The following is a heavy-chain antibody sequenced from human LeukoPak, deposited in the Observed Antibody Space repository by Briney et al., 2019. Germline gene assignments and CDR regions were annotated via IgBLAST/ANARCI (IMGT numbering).Heavy chain of an antibody. V-gene: IGHV3-23*01. CDR1: GFTLSSYA. J-gene: IGHJ6*02. D-gene: IGHD5-24*01. CDR2: ISGSGGST. CDR3: AKCRAPYYYYGMDV. Sequence: PGGSLRLSCAASGFTLSSYAMSWVRQAPGKGLEWVSAISGSGGSTYYADSVKGRFTISRDNSKNTLYLQMNSLRAEDTAVYYCAKCRAPYYYYGMDVWGQGTTVTVSS.